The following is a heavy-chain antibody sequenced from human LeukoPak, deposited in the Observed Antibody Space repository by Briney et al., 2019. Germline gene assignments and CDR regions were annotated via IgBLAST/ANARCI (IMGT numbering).Heavy chain of an antibody. CDR3: ARHSLGPRYFDY. D-gene: IGHD3-16*01. V-gene: IGHV4-39*01. J-gene: IGHJ4*02. CDR1: GGSISSGGYY. Sequence: SETLSLTCTVSGGSISSGGYYWSWIRQHPGKGLEWIGYIYYSGSTYYNPSLKSRVTISVDTSKNQFSLKLSSVTAADTAVYYCARHSLGPRYFDYWGQGTLVTVSS. CDR2: IYYSGST.